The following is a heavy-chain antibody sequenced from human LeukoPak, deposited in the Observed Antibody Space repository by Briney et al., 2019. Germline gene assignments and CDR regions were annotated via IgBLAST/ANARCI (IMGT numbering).Heavy chain of an antibody. J-gene: IGHJ4*02. Sequence: GGSLRLSCAASGFTFSKYAMSWVRQAPGKGLEWVSTIRSSGDGTYYADSVKGRFTISRDNSKNTLYLQMNSLRAEDTAVYYCAGLSYWGQGTLVTVSS. CDR3: AGLSY. V-gene: IGHV3-23*01. CDR2: IRSSGDGT. CDR1: GFTFSKYA.